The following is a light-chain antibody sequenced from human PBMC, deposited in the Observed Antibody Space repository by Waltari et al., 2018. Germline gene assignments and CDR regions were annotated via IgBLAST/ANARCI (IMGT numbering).Light chain of an antibody. CDR3: QQHDNPPFT. J-gene: IGKJ2*01. CDR2: DAS. CDR1: HDISDY. V-gene: IGKV1-33*01. Sequence: DIQMTQSPSSLSPSVGDTVTITCQANHDISDYLNWYQQKPGKAPNLLISDASHLEAGVPSRFSGSGYGTDFTFTISSLQPEDFATYYCQQHDNPPFTFGQGTKLEIK.